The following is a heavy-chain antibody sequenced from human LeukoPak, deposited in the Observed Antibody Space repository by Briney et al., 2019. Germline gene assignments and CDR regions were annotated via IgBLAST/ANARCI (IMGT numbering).Heavy chain of an antibody. Sequence: GRSLGLSCAASGFTFSSYAMSWVRQAPGKGLEWVSAISGSGGSTYYADSVKGRFTISRDNSKNTLYLQMNSLRAEDTAVYYCARDLWVGYCSSTSCHGSFDYWGQGTLVTVSS. D-gene: IGHD2-2*01. CDR1: GFTFSSYA. CDR3: ARDLWVGYCSSTSCHGSFDY. J-gene: IGHJ4*02. CDR2: ISGSGGST. V-gene: IGHV3-23*01.